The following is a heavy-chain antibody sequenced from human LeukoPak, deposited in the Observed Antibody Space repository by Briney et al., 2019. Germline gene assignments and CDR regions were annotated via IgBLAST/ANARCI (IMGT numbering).Heavy chain of an antibody. CDR3: ARGGRSYYYMDV. J-gene: IGHJ6*03. Sequence: SETLSLTCTVSGGFISSYYWSWIRQPPGKGLEWIGNIYYSGSTNYNPSLKSRVTISVDTSKNQFSLKLSSVTAADTAVYYCARGGRSYYYMDVWGKGTTVTVSS. CDR2: IYYSGST. V-gene: IGHV4-59*01. CDR1: GGFISSYY.